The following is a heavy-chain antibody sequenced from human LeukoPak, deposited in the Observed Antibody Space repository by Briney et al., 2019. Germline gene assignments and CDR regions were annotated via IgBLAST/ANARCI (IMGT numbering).Heavy chain of an antibody. CDR1: GFTFSDYY. Sequence: GGSLRLSCAASGFTFSDYYTSWIRQAPGKGLEWVSYISGSSSYTKYADSVKGRFTISRDNAKNSLYLQMNSLRAEDTAVYFCARIQAAAPGAFDVWGRGTVVTFSS. J-gene: IGHJ3*01. V-gene: IGHV3-11*06. CDR3: ARIQAAAPGAFDV. CDR2: ISGSSSYT. D-gene: IGHD6-13*01.